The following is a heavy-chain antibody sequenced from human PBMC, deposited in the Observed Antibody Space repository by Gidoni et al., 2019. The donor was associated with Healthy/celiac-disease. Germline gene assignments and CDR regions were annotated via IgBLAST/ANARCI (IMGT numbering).Heavy chain of an antibody. J-gene: IGHJ4*02. CDR3: ARVTGVNTAMVSPHFDY. V-gene: IGHV1-69*01. D-gene: IGHD5-18*01. CDR1: GVPFSSYA. Sequence: QVQLVQSGAEVKKPGSSVKVSCKASGVPFSSYAISWVRQAPGQGLEWMGGIIPIFGTANYAQKFQGRVTNTADESTSTAYMELSSLRSEDTAVYYCARVTGVNTAMVSPHFDYWGQGTLVTVSS. CDR2: IIPIFGTA.